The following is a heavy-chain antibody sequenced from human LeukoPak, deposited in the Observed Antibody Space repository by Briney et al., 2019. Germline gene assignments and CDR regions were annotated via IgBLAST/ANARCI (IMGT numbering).Heavy chain of an antibody. Sequence: PGGSLRLSCAASGFTFSSYWMSWVRQAPGKGLEWVANIKQDGSEKYYVDSVKGRLTISRDNAKNSLYLQMNSLRAEDTAVYYCARDVVVDYYYYYMDVWGKGTTVTVSS. CDR2: IKQDGSEK. J-gene: IGHJ6*03. V-gene: IGHV3-7*01. D-gene: IGHD2-2*01. CDR3: ARDVVVDYYYYYMDV. CDR1: GFTFSSYW.